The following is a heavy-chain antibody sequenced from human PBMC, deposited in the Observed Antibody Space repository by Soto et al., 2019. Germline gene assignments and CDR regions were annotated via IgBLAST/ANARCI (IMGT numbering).Heavy chain of an antibody. J-gene: IGHJ3*01. D-gene: IGHD6-13*01. CDR2: ISSNGGST. CDR3: VKVERAAAPDAFDF. Sequence: GGSLRLSCSASGSTFSSYAMHWVRQAPGKGLEYVSAISSNGGSTYYADSVKGRFTISIDNSKNTLYLQMSSLRAEDADVSDCVKVERAAAPDAFDFWGQGTMVTVSS. V-gene: IGHV3-64D*06. CDR1: GSTFSSYA.